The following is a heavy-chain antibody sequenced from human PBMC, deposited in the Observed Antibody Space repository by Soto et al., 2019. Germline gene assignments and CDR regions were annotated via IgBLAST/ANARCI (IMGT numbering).Heavy chain of an antibody. D-gene: IGHD3-22*01. CDR1: GGSISSYY. CDR3: TRGGIYYYDSSGYYDY. V-gene: IGHV4-59*01. CDR2: IYYSGGT. Sequence: SETLSLTCTVSGGSISSYYWSWIRQPPGKGLEWIGYIYYSGGTNYNPSLKSRVTISVDTSNNQFSLKLTSVTAADTAVYSCTRGGIYYYDSSGYYDYWGQGALVTVSS. J-gene: IGHJ4*02.